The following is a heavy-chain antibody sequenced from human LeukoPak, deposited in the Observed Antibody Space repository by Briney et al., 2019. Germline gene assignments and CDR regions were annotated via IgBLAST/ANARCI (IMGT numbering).Heavy chain of an antibody. CDR2: ISGSGGST. CDR1: GFTFSSYA. D-gene: IGHD1-26*01. Sequence: GGSLRLSCAASGFTFSSYAMSWVRQAPGKGLEWVSAISGSGGSTYYADSVKGRFTISRDNSKSTLYLQMNSLRAEDTAVYYCAKAPLPSFTYYFDYWGQGTLVTVSS. J-gene: IGHJ4*02. V-gene: IGHV3-23*01. CDR3: AKAPLPSFTYYFDY.